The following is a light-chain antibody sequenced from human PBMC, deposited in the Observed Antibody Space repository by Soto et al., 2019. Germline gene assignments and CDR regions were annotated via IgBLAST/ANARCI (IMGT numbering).Light chain of an antibody. Sequence: EIVLTQSPATLSLSPGERATLSCRASQSVNSYLAWYQQKPGQAPRLLIYDASNRATGIPARFSGSGSGTDFTLTISSLEPEDFAVYYCQQRGNWHTPGMRFITFGPGTKVDIK. CDR1: QSVNSY. J-gene: IGKJ3*01. CDR3: QQRGNWHTPGMRFIT. V-gene: IGKV3-11*01. CDR2: DAS.